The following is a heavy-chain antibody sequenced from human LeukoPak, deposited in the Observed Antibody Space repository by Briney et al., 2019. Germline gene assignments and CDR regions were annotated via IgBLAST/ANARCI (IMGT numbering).Heavy chain of an antibody. CDR2: ISSSSSYI. CDR1: GFTFSSYS. D-gene: IGHD3-16*01. CDR3: ARSLGGGAFDF. Sequence: GGSLRLSCAASGFTFSSYSMNWVRQAPGKGLEWVSFISSSSSYIYYADSVKGRFTISRDNAKNSLYLQMNSLRAEDTAVYYCARSLGGGAFDFWGQGTLVTVSS. V-gene: IGHV3-21*01. J-gene: IGHJ4*02.